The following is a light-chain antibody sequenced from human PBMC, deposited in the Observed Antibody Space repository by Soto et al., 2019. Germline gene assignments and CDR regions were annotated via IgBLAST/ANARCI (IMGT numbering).Light chain of an antibody. V-gene: IGKV3-11*01. CDR3: QQRSKFLWT. Sequence: EIVLTQSPATLSLSPGERATLSCRASQSVSNYLAWYQQKPGQAPRLLMYDTSNRAPGIPARFSGSGSGTDFPLTINRLESEDFAVYFCQQRSKFLWTFGQGTKVEI. CDR2: DTS. J-gene: IGKJ1*01. CDR1: QSVSNY.